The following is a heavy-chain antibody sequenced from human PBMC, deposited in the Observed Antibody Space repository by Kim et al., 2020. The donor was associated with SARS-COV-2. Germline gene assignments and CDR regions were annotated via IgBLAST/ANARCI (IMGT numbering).Heavy chain of an antibody. Sequence: ASVKVSCKASGYTFTSYGISWVRQAPGQGLEWMGWISAYNGNTNYAQRLQGRVTMTTDTSTSTAYMELRSLTSDDTAVYYCARWDYGSGNYYDHFDYWGQGTLVTVSS. CDR1: GYTFTSYG. V-gene: IGHV1-18*01. D-gene: IGHD3-10*01. CDR2: ISAYNGNT. J-gene: IGHJ4*02. CDR3: ARWDYGSGNYYDHFDY.